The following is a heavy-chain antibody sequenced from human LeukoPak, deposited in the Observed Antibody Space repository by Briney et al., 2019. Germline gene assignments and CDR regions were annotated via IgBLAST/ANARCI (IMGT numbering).Heavy chain of an antibody. Sequence: KASETLSLTCTVSGGSISSGGYSWSWIRQPPGKGLEWIGYIYHSGSTYYNPSLKSRVTISVDRSKNQFSLKLSSVTAADTAVYYCAAHSLRYFDWLLEGDYWGQGTLVTVSS. V-gene: IGHV4-30-2*01. CDR1: GGSISSGGYS. CDR2: IYHSGST. CDR3: AAHSLRYFDWLLEGDY. J-gene: IGHJ4*02. D-gene: IGHD3-9*01.